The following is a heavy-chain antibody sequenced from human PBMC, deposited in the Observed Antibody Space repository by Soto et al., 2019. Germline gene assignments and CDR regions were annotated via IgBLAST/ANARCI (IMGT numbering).Heavy chain of an antibody. D-gene: IGHD6-19*01. Sequence: GGSLRLSCAVSGFTFTNYGFNWVRQAPGKGLEWVSSVSKSDYTYYSDSVKGRSTISRDNAKNSVSLQMNNLRAEDTAVYYCTREDSIIIPAVADFWGQGTLVTVSS. CDR3: TREDSIIIPAVADF. J-gene: IGHJ4*02. V-gene: IGHV3-21*01. CDR1: GFTFTNYG. CDR2: VSKSDYT.